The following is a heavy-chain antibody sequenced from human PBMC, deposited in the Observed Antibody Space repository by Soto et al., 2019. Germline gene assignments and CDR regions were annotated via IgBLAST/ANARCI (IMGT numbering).Heavy chain of an antibody. CDR2: IIPSSDTP. J-gene: IGHJ5*02. CDR1: GGTFSNFG. D-gene: IGHD3-16*01. V-gene: IGHV1-69*01. CDR3: AVDESDEYVWGSFHS. Sequence: VQLVQSGAEVKKPGSSVKVSCKASGGTFSNFGLSWVRQAPGQGLEWMGGIIPSSDTPNYVQKFQGRLIITADPSRSTAYMDLSSLRSDDSAMYYCAVDESDEYVWGSFHSWGQGTPVIVSS.